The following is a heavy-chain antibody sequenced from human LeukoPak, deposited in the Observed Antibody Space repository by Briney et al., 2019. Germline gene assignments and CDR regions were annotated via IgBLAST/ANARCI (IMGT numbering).Heavy chain of an antibody. D-gene: IGHD7-27*01. CDR3: ARGLGY. V-gene: IGHV4-34*01. CDR1: GGSFSGYY. J-gene: IGHJ4*02. CDR2: INHSGST. Sequence: SETLSLTCAVYGGSFSGYYWSWIRQPPGKGLEWIGEINHSGSTNYDPSLKSRVTISVDTSKNQFSLKLSSVTAADTAVYYCARGLGYWGQGTLVTVSS.